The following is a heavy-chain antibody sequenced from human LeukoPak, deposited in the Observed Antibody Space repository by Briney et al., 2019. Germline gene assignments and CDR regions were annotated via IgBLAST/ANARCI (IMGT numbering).Heavy chain of an antibody. V-gene: IGHV3-66*01. Sequence: GGSLRLSCAASGFIFSSYWMSWVRQAPGKGLEWVSVIYSGGSTYYADSVKGRFTISRDNSKNTLYLQMNSLRAEDTAVYYCARELLTGYHFDYWGQGTLVTVSS. CDR2: IYSGGST. D-gene: IGHD3-9*01. CDR1: GFIFSSYW. CDR3: ARELLTGYHFDY. J-gene: IGHJ4*02.